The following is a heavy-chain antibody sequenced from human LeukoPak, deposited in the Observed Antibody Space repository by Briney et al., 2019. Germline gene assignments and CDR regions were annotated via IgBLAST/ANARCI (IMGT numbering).Heavy chain of an antibody. J-gene: IGHJ4*02. V-gene: IGHV1-18*01. D-gene: IGHD3-10*01. CDR1: GYTFASYG. CDR3: ARQVDSTMALPDY. Sequence: ASVKVSCKASGYTFASYGVTWVRQAPGQGLEWMGWISAYNGNTNYAQTLQGRVTMTTDTSTSTAYMELRSLRSDDTAVYYCARQVDSTMALPDYWGQGTRVTVSS. CDR2: ISAYNGNT.